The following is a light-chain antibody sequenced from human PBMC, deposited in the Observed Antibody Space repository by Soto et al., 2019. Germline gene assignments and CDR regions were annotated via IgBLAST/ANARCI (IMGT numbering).Light chain of an antibody. Sequence: QSVLTQPASVSGSPGQSITISCTGTSSDVGGYNSVSWYQHHLDKAPKLMIYDVSNRPSGVSNRFSGSKSGNTASLTISGLQTEDEADYYCSSYTSSTTLVFGTGTKVTVL. V-gene: IGLV2-14*03. CDR2: DVS. J-gene: IGLJ1*01. CDR3: SSYTSSTTLV. CDR1: SSDVGGYNS.